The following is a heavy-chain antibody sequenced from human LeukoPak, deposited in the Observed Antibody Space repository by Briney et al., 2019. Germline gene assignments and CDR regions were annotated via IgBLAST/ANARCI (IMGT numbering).Heavy chain of an antibody. CDR3: ARGRSSGWYYFDY. Sequence: VASVKVSCKASGGTFSSYAISWVRQVPGQGLEWMGRIIPILGIANYAQKFQGRVTITADKSTSTAYMELSSLRSEDTAVYYCARGRSSGWYYFDYWGQGTLVTVSS. V-gene: IGHV1-69*04. J-gene: IGHJ4*02. CDR2: IIPILGIA. CDR1: GGTFSSYA. D-gene: IGHD6-19*01.